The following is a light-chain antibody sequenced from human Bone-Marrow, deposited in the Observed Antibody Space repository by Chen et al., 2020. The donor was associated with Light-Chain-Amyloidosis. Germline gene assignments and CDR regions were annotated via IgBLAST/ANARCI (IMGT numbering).Light chain of an antibody. Sequence: DVVMTQSPLSLPVTLGQTASISCRSTQSLVNIDGNTYLSWFQQRPGQSPRRLIYKVSNRDVGVPDRFSGSGSGTDFTLKISRVEAEDVGVYYCMQGTHWPLTFGGGTNVEIK. CDR2: KVS. CDR3: MQGTHWPLT. CDR1: QSLVNIDGNTY. V-gene: IGKV2-30*01. J-gene: IGKJ4*01.